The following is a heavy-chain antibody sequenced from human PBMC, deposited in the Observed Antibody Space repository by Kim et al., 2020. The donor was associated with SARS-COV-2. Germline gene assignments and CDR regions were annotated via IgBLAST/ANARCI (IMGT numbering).Heavy chain of an antibody. D-gene: IGHD2-2*01. CDR1: GFTFSSYS. V-gene: IGHV3-21*01. CDR3: ARDRDIVVVPAATQIPDDY. CDR2: ISSSSSYI. Sequence: GGSLRLSCAASGFTFSSYSMNWVRQAPGKGLEWVSSISSSSSYIYYADSVKGRFTISRDNAKNSLYLQMNSLRAEDTAVYYCARDRDIVVVPAATQIPDDYWGQGTLVTVSS. J-gene: IGHJ4*02.